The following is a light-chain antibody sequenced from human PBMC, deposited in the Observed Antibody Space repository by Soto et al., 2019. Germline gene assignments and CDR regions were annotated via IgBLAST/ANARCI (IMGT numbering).Light chain of an antibody. CDR2: WAS. V-gene: IGKV4-1*01. CDR1: QSVLYSSNNKNY. CDR3: QQYYSTPPT. J-gene: IGKJ1*01. Sequence: DIVMTQSPDSLAVSLGERATINCKSSQSVLYSSNNKNYLAWYQQKPGQPPKLLIYWASTRESGVPDRFSGSGSGTDFTLTISSLQAEXVAVYYCQQYYSTPPTFGQGTKVEIK.